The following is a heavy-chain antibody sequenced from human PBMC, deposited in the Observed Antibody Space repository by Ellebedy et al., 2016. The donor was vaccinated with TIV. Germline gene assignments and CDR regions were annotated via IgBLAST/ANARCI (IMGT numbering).Heavy chain of an antibody. CDR1: GFPFSAFA. CDR2: MHGIGRGI. J-gene: IGHJ4*02. Sequence: GESLKISCEASGFPFSAFAMGWVRQTPGKGIEWVSGMHGIGRGISYSESVKVRFIISRDNSKRTLYLQMNSLRAEDTAVYYCAKGRGGGSDSSAPRYYFDSWGLGTLVTVSS. D-gene: IGHD6-19*01. CDR3: AKGRGGGSDSSAPRYYFDS. V-gene: IGHV3-23*01.